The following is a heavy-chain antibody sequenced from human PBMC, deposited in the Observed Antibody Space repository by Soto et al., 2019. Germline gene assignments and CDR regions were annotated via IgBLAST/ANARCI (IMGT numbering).Heavy chain of an antibody. D-gene: IGHD3-10*01. V-gene: IGHV3-33*01. CDR1: GFTFSTYG. CDR3: GREGPITMVRGVVDY. CDR2: MSYDGSDK. Sequence: QVQLVESGGDVVQPGRSLRLSCAASGFTFSTYGMHWVRQAPGKGLEWVAVMSYDGSDKFYADSVKGRFTISRDNSKNTLYLQMNSLRAEDTAVYYCGREGPITMVRGVVDYWGPGNLVTVSS. J-gene: IGHJ4*02.